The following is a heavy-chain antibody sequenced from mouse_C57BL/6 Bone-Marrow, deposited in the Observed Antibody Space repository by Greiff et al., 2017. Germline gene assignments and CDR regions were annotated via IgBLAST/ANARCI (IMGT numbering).Heavy chain of an antibody. Sequence: VQLQQPGAELVKPGASVKLSCKASGYTFTSYWMHWVKQRPGQGLEWIGMIHPNSGSTNYNEKFKSKATLTVDKSSSTAYMHLSSLPSEDSAVYYCASRYDYDAFDYWGQGTTLTVSS. CDR2: IHPNSGST. CDR3: ASRYDYDAFDY. J-gene: IGHJ2*01. D-gene: IGHD2-4*01. V-gene: IGHV1-64*01. CDR1: GYTFTSYW.